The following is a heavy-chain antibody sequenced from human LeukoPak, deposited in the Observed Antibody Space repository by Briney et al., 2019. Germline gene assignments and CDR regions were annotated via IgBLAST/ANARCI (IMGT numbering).Heavy chain of an antibody. CDR3: ASGVYDSLYYFDY. D-gene: IGHD5/OR15-5a*01. Sequence: PGGSLRLSCAASGFTFNTYWMHWVRQAPGKGLVWVSRVTPDGSSTAYADSVMGRSTISRDNAKNMLYLQMNSLRAEDTAVYYCASGVYDSLYYFDYWGRGTLVTVSS. J-gene: IGHJ4*02. V-gene: IGHV3-74*01. CDR2: VTPDGSST. CDR1: GFTFNTYW.